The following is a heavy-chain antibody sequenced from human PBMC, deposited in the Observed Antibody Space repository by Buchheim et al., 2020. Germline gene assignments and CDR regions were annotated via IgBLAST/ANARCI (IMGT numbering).Heavy chain of an antibody. CDR3: ARVGRHDSKPYYYYGMDV. CDR2: IKQDGSEK. D-gene: IGHD3-22*01. J-gene: IGHJ6*02. V-gene: IGHV3-7*03. CDR1: GFTFSSYW. Sequence: EVQLVESGGGLVQPGGSLRLSCAASGFTFSSYWMSWVRQAPGKGLEWVANIKQDGSEKYYVDSVKGRFTISRDNAKNSLYLQMNSLRAEDTAVYYCARVGRHDSKPYYYYGMDVWGQGTT.